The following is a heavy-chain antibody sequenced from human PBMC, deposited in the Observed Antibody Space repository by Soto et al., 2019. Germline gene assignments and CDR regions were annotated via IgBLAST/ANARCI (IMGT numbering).Heavy chain of an antibody. D-gene: IGHD3-22*01. CDR1: XGSVRRGXXX. J-gene: IGHJ5*01. CDR3: ARGDSSGYHHSWFDS. V-gene: IGHV4-30-4*01. Sequence: TLSLTCNVXXGSVRRGXXXXSWIRQSPGNGLEWIGYIHYSGSTYYNPSLRSRVTMSLDMSKXQFSLQLSSVTAADTAVYFCARGDSSGYHHSWFDSWGQGTLVTVSS. CDR2: IHYSGST.